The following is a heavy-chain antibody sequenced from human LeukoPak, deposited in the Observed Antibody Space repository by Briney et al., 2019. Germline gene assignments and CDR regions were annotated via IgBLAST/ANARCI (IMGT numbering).Heavy chain of an antibody. J-gene: IGHJ6*02. D-gene: IGHD3-10*02. V-gene: IGHV3-66*01. CDR3: ARGKYLRALCYGMDV. CDR1: GFTVSSNY. Sequence: GGSLRLSCAASGFTVSSNYMSWVRQAPGKGLEWVSVIYSGGSTYYADSVKGRFTISRDNSKNTLYLQMNSLRAEDTAVYYCARGKYLRALCYGMDVWGQGTTVTVSS. CDR2: IYSGGST.